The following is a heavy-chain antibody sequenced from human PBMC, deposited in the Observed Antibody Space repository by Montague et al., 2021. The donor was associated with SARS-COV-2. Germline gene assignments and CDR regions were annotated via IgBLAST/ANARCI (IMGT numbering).Heavy chain of an antibody. J-gene: IGHJ6*02. V-gene: IGHV4-34*01. Sequence: SETLSLTCAVYGGSFSGYYWSWIRQPPGKGLEWIGEINHSGSTNXNPSLKSRVTISVDTSKNQFSLKLSSVTAADTAVYYCARGRRILLWFGELLSGGDYYGMDVWGQGTTVTASS. CDR3: ARGRRILLWFGELLSGGDYYGMDV. D-gene: IGHD3-10*01. CDR2: INHSGST. CDR1: GGSFSGYY.